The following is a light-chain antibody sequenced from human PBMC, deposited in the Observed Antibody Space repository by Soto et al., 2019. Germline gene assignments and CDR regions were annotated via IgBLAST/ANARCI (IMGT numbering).Light chain of an antibody. CDR2: GAS. V-gene: IGKV3D-15*01. CDR3: QQYNNWPRGFT. J-gene: IGKJ3*01. Sequence: EIVMTQSPATLSVSPGERVTLSCRASQSVSSNLAWYQQKPGQAPRLLIYGASIRATGIPARFSGSGSGTEFTLTISSLQSEDFAVYYCQQYNNWPRGFTFGPGTKVDIK. CDR1: QSVSSN.